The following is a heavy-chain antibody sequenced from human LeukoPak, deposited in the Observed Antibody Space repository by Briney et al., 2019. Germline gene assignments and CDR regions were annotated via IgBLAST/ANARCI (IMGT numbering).Heavy chain of an antibody. D-gene: IGHD5-18*01. CDR1: GFTVNSNH. CDR2: IYSGGTT. J-gene: IGHJ4*02. V-gene: IGHV3-66*01. Sequence: QPGGSLRLSCAASGFTVNSNHMSWVRQAPGKGLEWVSVIYSGGTTYYADSMKGRFIISRDISKNTLFLQMDSLRAEDTAVYYCARSGYNYGPYDYYFELWGQGTLVTVSS. CDR3: ARSGYNYGPYDYYFEL.